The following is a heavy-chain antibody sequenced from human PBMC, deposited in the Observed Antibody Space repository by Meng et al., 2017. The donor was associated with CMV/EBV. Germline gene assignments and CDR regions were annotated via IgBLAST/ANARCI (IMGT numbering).Heavy chain of an antibody. CDR1: YD. J-gene: IGHJ2*01. V-gene: IGHV1-8*01. CDR2: MNPNSGNT. CDR3: ARGRSAGVVVPAAIRGYWYFDL. D-gene: IGHD2-2*02. Sequence: YDINWGRQATGQGLEWMGWMNPNSGNTGYAQKFQGRVTMTRNTSISTAYMELSSLRSEDTAVYYCARGRSAGVVVPAAIRGYWYFDLWGRGTLVTVSS.